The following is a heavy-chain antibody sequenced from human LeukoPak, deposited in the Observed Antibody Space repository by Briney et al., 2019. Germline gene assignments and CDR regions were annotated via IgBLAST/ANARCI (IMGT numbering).Heavy chain of an antibody. V-gene: IGHV4-59*01. Sequence: SETLSLTCTVSGGSISVYYWSWIRQPPGEGLEWIGYIYNSGSTNSSPSLKSRVTISVDTSKNQFSLKLRSVTAADTAMYHCARGFSGYSSFDHWGQGTLVMVSA. CDR3: ARGFSGYSSFDH. D-gene: IGHD3-22*01. CDR2: IYNSGST. J-gene: IGHJ4*02. CDR1: GGSISVYY.